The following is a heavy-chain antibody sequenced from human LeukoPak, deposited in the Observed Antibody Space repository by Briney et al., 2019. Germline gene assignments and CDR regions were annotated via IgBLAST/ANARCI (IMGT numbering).Heavy chain of an antibody. CDR1: GGSISSSNW. CDR2: IYHSGST. D-gene: IGHD3-22*01. CDR3: ARVGYYDSSGYYTEDY. J-gene: IGHJ4*02. Sequence: SGTLSLTCAVSGGSISSSNWWSWVRQPPGKGLEWIGEIYHSGSTNYNPSLKSRVTISVDKSKNQCSLKLSSVTAADTAVYYCARVGYYDSSGYYTEDYWGQGTLVTVSS. V-gene: IGHV4-4*02.